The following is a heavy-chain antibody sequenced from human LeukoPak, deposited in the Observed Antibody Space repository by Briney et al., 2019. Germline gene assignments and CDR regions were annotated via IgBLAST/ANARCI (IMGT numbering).Heavy chain of an antibody. D-gene: IGHD6-6*01. CDR2: INHSGST. CDR3: ARISRLAPPGLGHFYYMDV. J-gene: IGHJ6*03. Sequence: PSETLSLTCAVYGGSFSGYYWSWIRQPPGKGLEWIGEINHSGSTNYNPSLKSRVTISVDTSKNQFSLKLASVTAADTAVYFCARISRLAPPGLGHFYYMDVWGKGTTVTISS. V-gene: IGHV4-34*01. CDR1: GGSFSGYY.